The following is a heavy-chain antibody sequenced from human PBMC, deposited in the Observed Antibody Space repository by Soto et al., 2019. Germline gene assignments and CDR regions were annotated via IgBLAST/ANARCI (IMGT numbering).Heavy chain of an antibody. Sequence: QVQLVQSGAEVKKPGSSVKVSCKASGGTFSSYAISWVRQAPGQGLEWMGGIIPIFGTANYAQKFQGRVTITADESTSTAYMELSSLRSEDTAVYYCAREIPRDPDPFWQLPPIGPYYYYGMDVWGQGTTVTVSS. CDR2: IIPIFGTA. CDR1: GGTFSSYA. D-gene: IGHD3-3*01. V-gene: IGHV1-69*12. J-gene: IGHJ6*02. CDR3: AREIPRDPDPFWQLPPIGPYYYYGMDV.